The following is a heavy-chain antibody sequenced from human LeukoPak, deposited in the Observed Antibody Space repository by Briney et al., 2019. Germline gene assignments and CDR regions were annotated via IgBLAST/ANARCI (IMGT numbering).Heavy chain of an antibody. CDR1: GFTFSSYV. CDR2: TSSDLNVK. Sequence: PGGSLRLSRAASGFTFSSYVMSWVRQAPGKGLEWVAVTSSDLNVKLYADSVKGRFTISRDNSRSTLYLQMNSLRPEDTAIYYCAREGYYGSGSPPSLYFDYWGQGTLVTVSS. J-gene: IGHJ4*02. D-gene: IGHD3-10*01. CDR3: AREGYYGSGSPPSLYFDY. V-gene: IGHV3-30*03.